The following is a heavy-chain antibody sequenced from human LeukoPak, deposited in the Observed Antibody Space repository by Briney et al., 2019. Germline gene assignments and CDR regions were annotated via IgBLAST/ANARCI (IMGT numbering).Heavy chain of an antibody. Sequence: SETMSLTSTVSGGSISSSSYYWGWIRQPPGKGLEWIGSIYYSGSTYYNPSLKSRVTISVDTSKNQFSLKLSSVTAADTAVYYCARDGDPYYYDSSGYYNTEPFDYWGQGTLVTVSS. V-gene: IGHV4-39*07. D-gene: IGHD3-22*01. J-gene: IGHJ4*02. CDR3: ARDGDPYYYDSSGYYNTEPFDY. CDR1: GGSISSSSYY. CDR2: IYYSGST.